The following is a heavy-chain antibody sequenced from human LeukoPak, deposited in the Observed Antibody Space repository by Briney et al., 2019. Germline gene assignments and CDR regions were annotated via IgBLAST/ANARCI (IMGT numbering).Heavy chain of an antibody. CDR2: IIGSGGDT. CDR3: AKAWAAAGTFAS. J-gene: IGHJ4*02. D-gene: IGHD6-13*01. CDR1: GFTFSSYA. Sequence: GGSLRLSCAASGFTFSSYAMSWVRQAPGKGLEWVSTIIGSGGDTYYADSVKGRFTISRDTSKNTLYLQMNSLRAEDTAVYYCAKAWAAAGTFASWGQRTLVTVSS. V-gene: IGHV3-23*01.